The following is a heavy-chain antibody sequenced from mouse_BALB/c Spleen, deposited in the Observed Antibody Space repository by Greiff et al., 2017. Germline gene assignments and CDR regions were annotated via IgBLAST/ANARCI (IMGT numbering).Heavy chain of an antibody. Sequence: EVKLVESGGDLVKPGGSLKLSCAASGFTFSSYGMSWVRQTPDKRLEWVATISSGGSYTYYPDSVKGRFTISRDNAKNTLYLQMSSLKSEDTAMYYCARQRWGNYDAMDYWGQGTSVTVSS. J-gene: IGHJ4*01. CDR1: GFTFSSYG. CDR3: ARQRWGNYDAMDY. V-gene: IGHV5-6*02. CDR2: ISSGGSYT. D-gene: IGHD2-1*01.